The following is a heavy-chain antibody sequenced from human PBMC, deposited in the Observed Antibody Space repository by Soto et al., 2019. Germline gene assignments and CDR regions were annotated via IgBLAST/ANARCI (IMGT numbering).Heavy chain of an antibody. CDR1: GGTFSSYA. Sequence: SVKVSCKASGGTFSSYAISWVRQAPGQGLEWMGGIIPIFGTANYAQKFQGRVTITADESTSTAYVELSSLRSEDTAVYYCAREVKMVITSTFDYWGQGTLVTVSS. J-gene: IGHJ4*02. CDR3: AREVKMVITSTFDY. CDR2: IIPIFGTA. V-gene: IGHV1-69*13. D-gene: IGHD3-22*01.